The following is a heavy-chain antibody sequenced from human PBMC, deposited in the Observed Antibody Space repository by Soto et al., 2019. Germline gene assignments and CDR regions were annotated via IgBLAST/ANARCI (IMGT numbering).Heavy chain of an antibody. CDR2: ISWNSGSI. D-gene: IGHD1-1*01. CDR3: AKDIEWRAGTTYYFDY. V-gene: IGHV3-9*01. Sequence: GGSLRLSCAASGFTFDDYAMHWVRQAPGKGLEWVSGISWNSGSIGYADSVKGRFTISRDNAKNSLYLQMNSLRAEDTALYYRAKDIEWRAGTTYYFDYWGQGTLVTVSS. CDR1: GFTFDDYA. J-gene: IGHJ4*02.